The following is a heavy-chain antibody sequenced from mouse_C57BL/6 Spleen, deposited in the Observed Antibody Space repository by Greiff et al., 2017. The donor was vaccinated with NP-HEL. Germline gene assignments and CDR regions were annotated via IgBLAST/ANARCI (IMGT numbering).Heavy chain of an antibody. D-gene: IGHD1-1*01. Sequence: QVQLQQPGTELVKPGASVKLSCKASGYTFTSYWMHWVKQRPGQGLEWIGNINPSNGGTNYNEQFKSKATLTVDKSSSTAYMQISSLTSEDSAVYDCARDRDYYGSSSYWYFDVWGTGTTVTVSS. V-gene: IGHV1-53*01. CDR2: INPSNGGT. CDR3: ARDRDYYGSSSYWYFDV. J-gene: IGHJ1*03. CDR1: GYTFTSYW.